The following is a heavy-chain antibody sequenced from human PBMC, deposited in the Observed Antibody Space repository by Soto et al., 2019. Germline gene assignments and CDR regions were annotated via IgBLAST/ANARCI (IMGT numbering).Heavy chain of an antibody. CDR3: AREPYDITGNRIDS. D-gene: IGHD3-22*01. Sequence: TLSLTSTDSGGSLSGDYYWNWIRQAPGKGLEWIGYVYHTGSTYHNPSLKSRGSISVDTSNNQFSLKLSSVTAADTAVYFCAREPYDITGNRIDSWGQGIPVTVSS. CDR1: GGSLSGDYY. CDR2: VYHTGST. J-gene: IGHJ5*01. V-gene: IGHV4-30-4*01.